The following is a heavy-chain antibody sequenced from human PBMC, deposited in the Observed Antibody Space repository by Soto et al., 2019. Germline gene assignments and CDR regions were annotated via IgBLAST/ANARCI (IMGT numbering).Heavy chain of an antibody. D-gene: IGHD5-12*01. CDR3: AKDLLVATIWGGYYYGTDV. J-gene: IGHJ6*02. V-gene: IGHV3-23*01. CDR1: GFTFSSYA. Sequence: GGSLRLSCAASGFTFSSYAMSWVRQAPGKGLEWVSAISGSGGSTYYADSVKGRFTISRDNSKNTLYLQMNSLRAEDTAVYYCAKDLLVATIWGGYYYGTDVWGQGTTVTVSS. CDR2: ISGSGGST.